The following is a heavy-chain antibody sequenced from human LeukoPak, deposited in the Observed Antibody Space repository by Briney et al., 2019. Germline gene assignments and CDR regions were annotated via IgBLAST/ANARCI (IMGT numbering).Heavy chain of an antibody. CDR2: ISSSSSYI. CDR3: ARASVDYFDY. V-gene: IGHV3-21*01. J-gene: IGHJ4*02. Sequence: PGGSLRLSCAASGFTFSSYRMNWVRQARGKGLEWVSSISSSSSYIYYADSVKGRFTISRDNAKNPLYLQMNSLRAEDTAVYYCARASVDYFDYWGQGTLVTVSS. CDR1: GFTFSSYR.